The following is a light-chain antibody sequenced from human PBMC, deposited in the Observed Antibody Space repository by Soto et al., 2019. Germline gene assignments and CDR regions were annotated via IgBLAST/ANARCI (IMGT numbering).Light chain of an antibody. Sequence: VLTQSPATLSLSPWERATLSCRASENVRTFVDWYQQKPGQAPRLLIYGASNRATDIPDRFSGSGSGTDFTLTISRLEPEDFAVYYCQQYGSSIQTFGQGTKVDI. CDR3: QQYGSSIQT. V-gene: IGKV3-20*01. CDR1: ENVRTF. CDR2: GAS. J-gene: IGKJ1*01.